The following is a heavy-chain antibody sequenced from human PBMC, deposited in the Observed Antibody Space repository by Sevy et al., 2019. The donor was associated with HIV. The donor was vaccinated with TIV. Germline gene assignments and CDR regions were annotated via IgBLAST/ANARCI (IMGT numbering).Heavy chain of an antibody. D-gene: IGHD2-15*01. CDR1: GFTFSNSW. CDR2: VYSGGAT. Sequence: GGSLRLSCVASGFTFSNSWMNWVRQAPGKGLEWVAVVYSGGATYYADSVKGRFTISRDKSKSTLYLQMKSLRAEDTAVYYCARVGYCRGGTCFSGFYYAMDVWGQGTTVTVSS. V-gene: IGHV3-53*01. CDR3: ARVGYCRGGTCFSGFYYAMDV. J-gene: IGHJ6*02.